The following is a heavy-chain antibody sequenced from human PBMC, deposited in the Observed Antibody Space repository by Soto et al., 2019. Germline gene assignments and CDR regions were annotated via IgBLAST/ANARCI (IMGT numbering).Heavy chain of an antibody. D-gene: IGHD4-17*01. CDR3: AKDQYGDRTDVFWYFHL. CDR2: ISYDGSNK. CDR1: GFTFSSYG. Sequence: PGGSLRLSCAASGFTFSSYGMHWVRQAPGKGLEWVAVISYDGSNKYYADSVKGRFTISRDNSKNTLYLQMNSLRAEDTAVYYCAKDQYGDRTDVFWYFHLWGRGTLVTVSS. J-gene: IGHJ2*01. V-gene: IGHV3-30*18.